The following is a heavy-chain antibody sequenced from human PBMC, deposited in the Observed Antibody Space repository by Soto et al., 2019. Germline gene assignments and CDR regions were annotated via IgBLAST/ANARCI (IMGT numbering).Heavy chain of an antibody. V-gene: IGHV4-30-4*01. CDR1: GGSISSGDYF. D-gene: IGHD6-13*01. Sequence: QVQLRESGPGLVKPSQTLSLTCTVSGGSISSGDYFWSWIRQPPGKGLEWIANIYHSGSTHYNPSLRNRVVMSVDTSTNRFSLNLTSVTAADTAVYYCARASDSAYSSSWYSAFDVWGQGTMVTVSS. CDR3: ARASDSAYSSSWYSAFDV. CDR2: IYHSGST. J-gene: IGHJ3*01.